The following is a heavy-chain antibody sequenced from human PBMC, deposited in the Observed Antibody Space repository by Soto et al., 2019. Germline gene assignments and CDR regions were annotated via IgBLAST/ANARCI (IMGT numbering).Heavy chain of an antibody. CDR1: GFSLSTNRVG. CDR2: IYGDDNK. CDR3: AHSPAYCSGPGCAYFAY. J-gene: IGHJ4*02. V-gene: IGHV2-5*02. D-gene: IGHD2-15*01. Sequence: QITLKESGPTLVKPTQTLTLTCTFSGFSLSTNRVGVGWIRQPPGKALEWLTLIYGDDNKHYSPSLKTRLTITKDTSKNQVVLTLTNMDPVDTATYYCAHSPAYCSGPGCAYFAYWCLGTLVTVSS.